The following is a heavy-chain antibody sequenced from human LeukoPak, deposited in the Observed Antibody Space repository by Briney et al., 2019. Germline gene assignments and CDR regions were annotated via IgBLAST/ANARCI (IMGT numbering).Heavy chain of an antibody. J-gene: IGHJ4*02. CDR3: ARGLGDFDY. Sequence: GGSLRLSCAASGFTFSSYWMHWVRQPPGKGLVWVSRITSDGSGIGYADSVKGRFSTSRDNAKNTLYLQMNSLRAEDTAVYYCARGLGDFDYWGQGTLVTVSS. CDR1: GFTFSSYW. CDR2: ITSDGSGI. V-gene: IGHV3-74*01. D-gene: IGHD3/OR15-3a*01.